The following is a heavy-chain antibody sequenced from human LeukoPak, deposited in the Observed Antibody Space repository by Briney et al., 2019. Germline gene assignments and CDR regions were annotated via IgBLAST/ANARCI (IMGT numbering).Heavy chain of an antibody. V-gene: IGHV3-23*01. Sequence: PGGSLRLSCAASGFTFSSYAMSWVRQAPGKGLEWVSAISGSGGSTYYADSVKGRFTISRDNSKNTLYLQMNSLRAEDTAVYYCAKDEYSSSLTTYYYYGMDAWGQGTTVTVSS. CDR2: ISGSGGST. D-gene: IGHD6-13*01. CDR1: GFTFSSYA. J-gene: IGHJ6*02. CDR3: AKDEYSSSLTTYYYYGMDA.